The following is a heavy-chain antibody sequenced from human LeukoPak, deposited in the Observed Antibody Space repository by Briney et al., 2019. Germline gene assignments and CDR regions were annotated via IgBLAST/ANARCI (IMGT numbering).Heavy chain of an antibody. CDR1: GFTFSSYW. Sequence: QPGGSLRLSCAASGFTFSSYWMSWVRQAPGKGLEWVADIKQDGSEKYYADSVKGRFSISRDNARNSVYLQMASLRVEDTAVYYCARDPVEWELLLDYWGQGTLVTVSS. J-gene: IGHJ4*02. CDR3: ARDPVEWELLLDY. D-gene: IGHD1-26*01. V-gene: IGHV3-7*01. CDR2: IKQDGSEK.